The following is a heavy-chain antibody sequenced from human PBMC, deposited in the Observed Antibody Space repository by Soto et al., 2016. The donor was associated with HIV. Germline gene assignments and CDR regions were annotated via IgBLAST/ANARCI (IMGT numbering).Heavy chain of an antibody. CDR2: TSGSGGSK. J-gene: IGHJ4*02. CDR3: VKGLAGEAFDT. V-gene: IGHV3-23*01. CDR1: GFTFSSYA. Sequence: EVQLLESGGGLVQPGGSLRLSCAASGFTFSSYAMSWVRQAPGKGLEWVSSTSGSGGSKYYADSVKGRLAISRDNLKKTLYLQMNSLTAEDAAVYYCVKGLAGEAFDTWGQGTLVTGLL. D-gene: IGHD6-13*01.